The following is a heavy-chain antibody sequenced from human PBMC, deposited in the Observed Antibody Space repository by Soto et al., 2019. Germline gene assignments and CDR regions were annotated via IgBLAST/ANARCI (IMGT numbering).Heavy chain of an antibody. CDR1: GGSFNDHY. Sequence: SSATQSVTGALYGGSFNDHYWNWVRQTPGKGLEWIGEFNYSVTSNYKPSLKNLVTLSVDTSKQQFSLRLTSVTAADTGIYFCARVRGRAESAPSGMDLWGQGTTVTVSS. CDR3: ARVRGRAESAPSGMDL. J-gene: IGHJ6*02. D-gene: IGHD5-12*01. CDR2: FNYSVTS. V-gene: IGHV4-34*01.